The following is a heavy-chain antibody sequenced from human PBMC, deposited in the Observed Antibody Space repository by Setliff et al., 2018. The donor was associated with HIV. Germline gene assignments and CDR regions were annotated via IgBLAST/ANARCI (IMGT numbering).Heavy chain of an antibody. D-gene: IGHD2-15*01. CDR1: GASMNGVNYY. J-gene: IGHJ4*02. Sequence: PSETLSLTCSVSGASMNGVNYYWSWIRQHPGRGLEWLGYVYYSGSTFYNPPLESRVTISMDTSKSQFSLKLTSVTPADTAVYYCARAGRALPLKSTVVNTRDPHYFAYWGRGALVTVSS. CDR3: ARAGRALPLKSTVVNTRDPHYFAY. V-gene: IGHV4-31*03. CDR2: VYYSGST.